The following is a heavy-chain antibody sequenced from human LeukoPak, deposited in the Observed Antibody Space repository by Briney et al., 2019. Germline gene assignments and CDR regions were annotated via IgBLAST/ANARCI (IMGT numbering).Heavy chain of an antibody. CDR3: ARRVGGGPARGSFDY. CDR2: IYYSGST. CDR1: GGSISSYY. Sequence: SETLSLTCTVSGGSISSYYWSWIRQPPGKGLEWIGYIYYSGSTNYNPSLKSRVTISVDTSKNQFSLKLSSVTAADTAVYYCARRVGGGPARGSFDYWGQGTLVTVSS. J-gene: IGHJ4*02. V-gene: IGHV4-59*08. D-gene: IGHD2-15*01.